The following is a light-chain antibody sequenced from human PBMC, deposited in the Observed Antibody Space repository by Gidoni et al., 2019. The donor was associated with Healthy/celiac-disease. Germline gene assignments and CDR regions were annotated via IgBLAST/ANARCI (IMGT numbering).Light chain of an antibody. Sequence: EIVLKQSPGTLSLSPGERATLSCRASQSVSSSYLAWYQQKPGQAPRLLVYGSSSRATGIPDRFSGSGSGTDFTLTISRLEPEDVAVYYCQHYGSSPGVTFGPGTKVDIK. V-gene: IGKV3-20*01. CDR2: GSS. CDR1: QSVSSSY. J-gene: IGKJ3*01. CDR3: QHYGSSPGVT.